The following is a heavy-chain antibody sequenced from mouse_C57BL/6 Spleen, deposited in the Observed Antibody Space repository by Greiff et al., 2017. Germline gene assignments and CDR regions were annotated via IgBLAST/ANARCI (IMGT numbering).Heavy chain of an antibody. CDR3: ARGYGNYGGFAY. CDR2: INPGSGGT. CDR1: GYAFTNYL. V-gene: IGHV1-54*01. Sequence: VQLQQSGAELVRPGTSVKVSCKASGYAFTNYLIEWVKQRPGQGLEWIGVINPGSGGTNYNEKFKGKATLTADKSSSTAYIQLSSLTSADSAVYVCARGYGNYGGFAYWGQGTLVTVSA. D-gene: IGHD2-1*01. J-gene: IGHJ3*01.